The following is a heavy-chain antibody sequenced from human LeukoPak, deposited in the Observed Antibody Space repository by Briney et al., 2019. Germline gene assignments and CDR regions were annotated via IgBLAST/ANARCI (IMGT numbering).Heavy chain of an antibody. J-gene: IGHJ4*02. D-gene: IGHD3-3*01. CDR3: ARRFWSGYLDY. Sequence: SGPTLVKPTQTLTLTCTFSGFSLSTSGVGVGWIRQPPGKALEWLALIYWDDDKRHSPSLKSRLTITKDTSKNQVVLTMTNMDPVDTATYYCARRFWSGYLDYWGQGTLVTVSS. CDR2: IYWDDDK. V-gene: IGHV2-5*02. CDR1: GFSLSTSGVG.